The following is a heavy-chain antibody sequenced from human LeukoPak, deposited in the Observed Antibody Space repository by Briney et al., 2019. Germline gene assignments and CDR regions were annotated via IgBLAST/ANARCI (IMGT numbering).Heavy chain of an antibody. J-gene: IGHJ5*02. Sequence: ASVKLSCKASGYTFTSYDINWVRQATGQGLEWMGWMNPNSGNTGYAQKFQGRVTMTRNTSISTAYMELSSLRSEDTAVYCCARRRPPMIINWFDPLGQGTLVTVSS. D-gene: IGHD3-16*01. CDR3: ARRRPPMIINWFDP. CDR2: MNPNSGNT. V-gene: IGHV1-8*01. CDR1: GYTFTSYD.